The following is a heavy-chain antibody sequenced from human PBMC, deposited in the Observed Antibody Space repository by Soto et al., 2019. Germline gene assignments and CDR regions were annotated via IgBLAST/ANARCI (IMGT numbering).Heavy chain of an antibody. CDR2: INAGNGDT. CDR3: ARDRGYTYGYWGWFDP. Sequence: ASVKVSCKASGYTFTDSAIHWVLQAPGQRLEWMGWINAGNGDTKYSQKFQGRVTITRDTSANTAYMELSSLTSEDTAVYYCARDRGYTYGYWGWFDPWGQGTLVTVSS. J-gene: IGHJ5*02. V-gene: IGHV1-3*01. D-gene: IGHD5-18*01. CDR1: GYTFTDSA.